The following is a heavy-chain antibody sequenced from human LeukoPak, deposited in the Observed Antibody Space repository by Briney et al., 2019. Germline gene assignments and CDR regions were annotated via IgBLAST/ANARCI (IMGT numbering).Heavy chain of an antibody. D-gene: IGHD5-18*01. CDR2: FDPEDGET. CDR1: GYTLTELS. Sequence: ASVKVSCKVSGYTLTELSMHWVRQAPGKGLGWMGGFDPEDGETIYAQKFQGRVTMTEDTSTDTAYMELSSLRSEDTAVYYCATVNDFVDTAMVTFVYWGQGTLVTVSS. V-gene: IGHV1-24*01. J-gene: IGHJ4*02. CDR3: ATVNDFVDTAMVTFVY.